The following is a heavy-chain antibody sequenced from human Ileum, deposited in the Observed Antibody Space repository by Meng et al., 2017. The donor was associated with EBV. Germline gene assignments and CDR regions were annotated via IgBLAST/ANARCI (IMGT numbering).Heavy chain of an antibody. V-gene: IGHV4-39*07. J-gene: IGHJ4*02. CDR2: AYYTGST. Sequence: QLQLQESGPGLVKPSEPLSLTCTVAGDSVSGRNYYWGWIRQAPGKGLEWIGTAYYTGSTSYNPSLKSRVTISVDTSKSQLSLKVDSVTAADTAIYFCARDHGSSNWFYYWGQGTLVTVSS. D-gene: IGHD1-1*01. CDR3: ARDHGSSNWFYY. CDR1: GDSVSGRNYY.